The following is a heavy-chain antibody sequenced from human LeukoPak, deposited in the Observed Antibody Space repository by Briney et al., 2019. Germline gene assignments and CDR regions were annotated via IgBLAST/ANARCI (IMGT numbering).Heavy chain of an antibody. CDR1: GFTLSSYA. J-gene: IGHJ3*02. D-gene: IGHD3-10*01. CDR3: AKEYYYGSGSSWRDAFDI. V-gene: IGHV3-23*01. Sequence: PGGSLRLSCAASGFTLSSYAMSWVRQAPGKGLEWVSAISGSGGSTNYADSVKGRFTISRDNSKNTLYLQMNSLRAEDTAVYYCAKEYYYGSGSSWRDAFDIWGQGTMVTVSS. CDR2: ISGSGGST.